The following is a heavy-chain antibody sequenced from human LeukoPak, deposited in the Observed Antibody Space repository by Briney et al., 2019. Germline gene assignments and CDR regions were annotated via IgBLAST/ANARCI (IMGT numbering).Heavy chain of an antibody. CDR1: GGSISSYY. Sequence: PSKTLSLTCTVSGGSISSYYWSWIRQPPGKGLEWIGYIYYSGSTNYNPSLKSRVTISVDTSKNQFSLKLSSVTAADTAVYYCARDRLAYGGNPGDAFDIWGQGTMVTVSS. CDR2: IYYSGST. J-gene: IGHJ3*02. CDR3: ARDRLAYGGNPGDAFDI. D-gene: IGHD4-23*01. V-gene: IGHV4-59*01.